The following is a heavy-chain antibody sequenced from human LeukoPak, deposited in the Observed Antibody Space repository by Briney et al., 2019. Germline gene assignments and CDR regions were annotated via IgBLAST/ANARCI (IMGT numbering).Heavy chain of an antibody. CDR2: IYYMGST. Sequence: SETLSLTCSVSGGSISSYYWSWIRQPPGKGLEWIGYIYYMGSTNYNPSLKSRVTISVDTSKNQSSLKLSSVTAADTAVYYCARGGSSGFPYYYYYGMDVWGQGTTVTVSS. D-gene: IGHD6-19*01. J-gene: IGHJ6*02. CDR3: ARGGSSGFPYYYYYGMDV. V-gene: IGHV4-59*12. CDR1: GGSISSYY.